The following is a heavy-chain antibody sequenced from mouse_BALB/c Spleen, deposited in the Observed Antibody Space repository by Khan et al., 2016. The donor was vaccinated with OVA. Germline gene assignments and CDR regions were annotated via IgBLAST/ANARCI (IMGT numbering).Heavy chain of an antibody. CDR1: GYTFTTYW. Sequence: VKLLESGAELAKPGASVKMSCKASGYTFTTYWMHWVKQRPGQGLEWIGYINPTSGYTDYNDKFKDRATLSADKSSSTAYMQLNSLTSEDSAVYYCKRDRIDDWGKGTTLTDSS. CDR2: INPTSGYT. V-gene: IGHV1-7*01. J-gene: IGHJ2*01. CDR3: KRDRIDD.